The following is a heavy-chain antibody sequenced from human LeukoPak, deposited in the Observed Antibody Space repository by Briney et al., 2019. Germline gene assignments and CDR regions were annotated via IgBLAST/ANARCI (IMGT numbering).Heavy chain of an antibody. D-gene: IGHD3-16*01. CDR2: IIPIFGTA. J-gene: IGHJ6*02. CDR1: GGTFSSYA. CDR3: ARGRWAYYYYYGMDV. V-gene: IGHV1-69*13. Sequence: ASVKVSCKASGGTFSSYAISWVRRAPGQGLEWMGGIIPIFGTANYAQKFQGRVTITADESTSTAYMELSSLRSEDTAVYYCARGRWAYYYYYGMDVWGQGTTVTVSS.